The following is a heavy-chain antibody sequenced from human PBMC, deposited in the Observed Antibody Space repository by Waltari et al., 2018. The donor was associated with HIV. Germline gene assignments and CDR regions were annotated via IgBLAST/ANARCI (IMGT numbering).Heavy chain of an antibody. J-gene: IGHJ6*02. CDR2: MSGSSSTR. D-gene: IGHD5-12*01. CDR1: GFTSSSFR. V-gene: IGHV3-48*01. Sequence: EVQLVESGGGLVQPGGSLRLSCATSGFTSSSFRMNWVRQAPGKWLEFMSYMSGSSSTRYYADSVKGQFTISRDNARNSLYLQMSSLRAEYTAVYYCARDGWLRSAYGMDVWGQGTTVTVS. CDR3: ARDGWLRSAYGMDV.